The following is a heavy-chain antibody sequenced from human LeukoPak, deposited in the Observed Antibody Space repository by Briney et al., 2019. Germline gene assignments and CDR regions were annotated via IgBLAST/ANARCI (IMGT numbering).Heavy chain of an antibody. D-gene: IGHD3-3*01. CDR1: GGSISSGDYY. CDR2: IYYSGST. Sequence: PSQTLSLTCTVSGGSISSGDYYWSWIRQPPGKGLEWIEYIYYSGSTYYNPSLKSRVTISVDTSKNQFSLKLSSVTAADTAVYYCARDFHRLEWSYYYYMDVWGKGTTVTVSS. V-gene: IGHV4-30-4*08. J-gene: IGHJ6*03. CDR3: ARDFHRLEWSYYYYMDV.